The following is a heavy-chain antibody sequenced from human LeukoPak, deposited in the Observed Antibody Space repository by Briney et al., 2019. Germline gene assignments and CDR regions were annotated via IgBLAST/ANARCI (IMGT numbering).Heavy chain of an antibody. CDR2: IKQDGSEE. Sequence: GGSLRLSCAASGFTFSSYWMSWVRQAPGKGLEWVANIKQDGSEEYYVDSVKGRFTISRDNAKNSLYLQMDSLRAEDTAVYYCARDGTAAGLYFDLWGQGTLVTVSS. J-gene: IGHJ4*01. CDR1: GFTFSSYW. CDR3: ARDGTAAGLYFDL. D-gene: IGHD6-13*01. V-gene: IGHV3-7*01.